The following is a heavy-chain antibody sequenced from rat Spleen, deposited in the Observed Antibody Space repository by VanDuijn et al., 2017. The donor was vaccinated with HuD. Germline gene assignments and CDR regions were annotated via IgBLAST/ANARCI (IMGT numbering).Heavy chain of an antibody. CDR3: SPLPGRNLAY. D-gene: IGHD1-4*01. CDR1: AFTFSNYY. Sequence: EVQLVESGGGLVQPGRSLKLSCAAPAFTFSNYYMAWVRQAPTKGLEWVASITNSGGSTYYRDSVKGRFTISRDIAKSTLYLQMSSLLSEDTATYYCSPLPGRNLAYWGQGVVVTVSS. CDR2: ITNSGGST. V-gene: IGHV5S23*01. J-gene: IGHJ2*01.